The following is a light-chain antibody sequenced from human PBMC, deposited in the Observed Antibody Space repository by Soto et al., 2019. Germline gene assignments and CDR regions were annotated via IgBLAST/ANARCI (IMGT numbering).Light chain of an antibody. J-gene: IGLJ3*02. CDR1: SSNIGSNY. V-gene: IGLV1-47*02. CDR2: NNN. Sequence: QSVLTQTPSASATPGQMVTLSCSGSSSNIGSNYVYWYQQIPGPAPKLLIFNNNHRPSGVPDRFSGSKSGTSASLAISGLRSGDEADYHCAAWDDSLSGQVFGGGTKVTVL. CDR3: AAWDDSLSGQV.